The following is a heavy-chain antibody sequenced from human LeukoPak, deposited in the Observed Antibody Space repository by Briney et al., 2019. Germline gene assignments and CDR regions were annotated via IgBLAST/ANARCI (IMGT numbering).Heavy chain of an antibody. D-gene: IGHD3-22*01. CDR3: ARDYYDSSGHFPFDY. Sequence: PSETLSLTCTVSGGSFSIYYWNWIRQPAGKGLEWIGRIYTSGSTNYNPSLKSRVTMSLDTSKNQFSLKLSSVTAADTAVYYCARDYYDSSGHFPFDYWGQGTLVTVSS. J-gene: IGHJ4*02. V-gene: IGHV4-4*07. CDR2: IYTSGST. CDR1: GGSFSIYY.